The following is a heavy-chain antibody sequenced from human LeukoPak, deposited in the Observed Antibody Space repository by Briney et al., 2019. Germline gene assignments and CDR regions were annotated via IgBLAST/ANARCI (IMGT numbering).Heavy chain of an antibody. J-gene: IGHJ3*02. CDR3: ARDSGNYLDAFDI. D-gene: IGHD1-7*01. Sequence: GGSLRLSCAASGFTFSRHSVNWVRQAPGKGLEWVSSISSSSSYIYYADSVKGRFTISRDNAKNSLYLQMNSLRAEDTAVYYCARDSGNYLDAFDIWGQGTMVTVSS. CDR1: GFTFSRHS. V-gene: IGHV3-21*01. CDR2: ISSSSSYI.